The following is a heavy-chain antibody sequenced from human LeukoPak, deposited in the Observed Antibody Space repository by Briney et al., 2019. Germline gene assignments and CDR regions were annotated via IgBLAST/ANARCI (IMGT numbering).Heavy chain of an antibody. V-gene: IGHV4-30-2*01. D-gene: IGHD2-2*01. CDR2: VFRTGRT. CDR3: ARDSLSKYCSSTSCHGRVGAFDI. J-gene: IGHJ3*02. Sequence: PSQTLSLTCTISGGSISSGGYFWSWIRQPPGKGLEWIGYVFRTGRTSYNPSLDSRVTISLDRSRNQFSLRLTSVTAADTAVYYCARDSLSKYCSSTSCHGRVGAFDIWGQGTMVTVSS. CDR1: GGSISSGGYF.